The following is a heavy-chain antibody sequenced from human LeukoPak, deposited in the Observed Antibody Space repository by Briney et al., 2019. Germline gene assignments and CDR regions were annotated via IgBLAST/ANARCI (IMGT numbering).Heavy chain of an antibody. CDR3: ARVPLTLSDSSGYYYFDY. CDR1: GVSISSYY. V-gene: IGHV4-4*07. D-gene: IGHD3-22*01. CDR2: IYTSGST. Sequence: SETLSLTCTVSGVSISSYYWSWLRQLAGKGLEWLGRIYTSGSTNYNPSLKSRVTMSVDTSKNQFSLKLSSVTAADTAVYYCARVPLTLSDSSGYYYFDYWGQGTLVTVSS. J-gene: IGHJ4*02.